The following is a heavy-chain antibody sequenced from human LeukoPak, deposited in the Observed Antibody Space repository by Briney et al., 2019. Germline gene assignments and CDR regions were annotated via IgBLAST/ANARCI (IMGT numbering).Heavy chain of an antibody. V-gene: IGHV4-4*07. J-gene: IGHJ4*02. Sequence: SETLSLTXTVSGGSISSYYWSWIRQPAGKGLEWIGRIYTSGSTNYNPSLKSRVTMSVDTSKNQFSLKLSSVTAADTAVYYCARETYYYDSSGYYSDLYYFDYWGQGTLVTVSS. CDR3: ARETYYYDSSGYYSDLYYFDY. D-gene: IGHD3-22*01. CDR2: IYTSGST. CDR1: GGSISSYY.